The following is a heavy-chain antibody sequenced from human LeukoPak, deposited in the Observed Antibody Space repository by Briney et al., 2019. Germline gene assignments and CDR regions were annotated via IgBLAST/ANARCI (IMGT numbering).Heavy chain of an antibody. J-gene: IGHJ5*02. CDR2: IYWDDDN. CDR3: AHRRYTAGYNWFDP. D-gene: IGHD5-18*01. V-gene: IGHV2-5*02. Sequence: SGPALVKPTQPLTLTCTFSGFSLSTSGVGVGWIRQPPGKALEWLAVIYWDDDNRYSPSLRNRLTITKDTSKNQVVLKMTNMDPVDTATYYCAHRRYTAGYNWFDPWGQGTLVTVSS. CDR1: GFSLSTSGVG.